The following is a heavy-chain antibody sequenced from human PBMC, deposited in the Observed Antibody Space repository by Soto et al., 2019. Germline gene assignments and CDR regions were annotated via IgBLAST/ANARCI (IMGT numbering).Heavy chain of an antibody. J-gene: IGHJ4*02. Sequence: ASVKVSCKVSGYTLTELSIHWVRQAPGKGLEWMGTFDPEDGETIYAQKFQGRVTMTEDTSTDTAYMELSSLRSEDTALYYCATNYYDNSGYLDSFDYWGQGTPVTVSS. CDR2: FDPEDGET. V-gene: IGHV1-24*01. D-gene: IGHD3-22*01. CDR3: ATNYYDNSGYLDSFDY. CDR1: GYTLTELS.